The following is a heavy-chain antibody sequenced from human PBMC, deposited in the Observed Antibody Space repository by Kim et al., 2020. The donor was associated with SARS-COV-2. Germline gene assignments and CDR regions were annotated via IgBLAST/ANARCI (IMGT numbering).Heavy chain of an antibody. CDR3: ARDRYYYDSSGWDY. V-gene: IGHV3-53*01. D-gene: IGHD3-22*01. Sequence: GGSLRLSCAASGFTVSSNYMSWVRQAPGKGLEWVSVIYSGGSTYYADSVKGRFTISRDNSKNTLYLQMNSLRAEDTAVYYCARDRYYYDSSGWDYWGQGTLVTVSS. CDR2: IYSGGST. J-gene: IGHJ4*02. CDR1: GFTVSSNY.